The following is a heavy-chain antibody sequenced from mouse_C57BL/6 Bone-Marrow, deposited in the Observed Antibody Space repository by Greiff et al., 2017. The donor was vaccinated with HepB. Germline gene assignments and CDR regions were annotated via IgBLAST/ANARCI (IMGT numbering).Heavy chain of an antibody. CDR3: YYYGSSYDWYFDV. CDR2: IDPENGDT. CDR1: GFNIKDDY. D-gene: IGHD1-1*01. V-gene: IGHV14-4*01. J-gene: IGHJ1*03. Sequence: VQLKQSGAELVRPGASVKLSCTASGFNIKDDYMHWVKQRPEQGLEWIGWIDPENGDTEYASKFQGKATITADTSSNTAYLQLSSLTAEDTAVYYCYYYGSSYDWYFDVWGTGTTFTVSS.